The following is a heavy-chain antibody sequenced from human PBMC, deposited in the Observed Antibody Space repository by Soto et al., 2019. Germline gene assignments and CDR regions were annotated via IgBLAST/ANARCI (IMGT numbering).Heavy chain of an antibody. CDR3: ARVTIWGTYRDIDY. J-gene: IGHJ4*02. Sequence: SETLSLTCAVYGGSFSGYYWSWIRQPPGKGLEWIGEINHSGNTNYNPSLKSRVTISVDTSKNQFSLKLSSVTAADTAVYYCARVTIWGTYRDIDYWGQRTLVTVSS. V-gene: IGHV4-34*01. D-gene: IGHD3-16*02. CDR1: GGSFSGYY. CDR2: INHSGNT.